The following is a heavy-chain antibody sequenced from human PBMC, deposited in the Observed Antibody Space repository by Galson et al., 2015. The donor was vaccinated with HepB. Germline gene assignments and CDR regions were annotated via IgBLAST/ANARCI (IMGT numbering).Heavy chain of an antibody. D-gene: IGHD2-15*01. Sequence: SVKVSCKASGYTFTSYGISWVRQAPGQGLEWMGWISAYNGNTNYAQKLQGRVTMTTDTSTSTAYMELRSLRSDDTAVYYCARGYCSGGSCYPNWFDPWGQGTLVTVSS. J-gene: IGHJ5*02. CDR1: GYTFTSYG. V-gene: IGHV1-18*01. CDR2: ISAYNGNT. CDR3: ARGYCSGGSCYPNWFDP.